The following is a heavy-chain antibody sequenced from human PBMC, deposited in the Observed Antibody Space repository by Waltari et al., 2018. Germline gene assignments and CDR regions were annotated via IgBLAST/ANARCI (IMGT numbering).Heavy chain of an antibody. V-gene: IGHV1-46*01. D-gene: IGHD1-26*01. J-gene: IGHJ4*02. CDR3: ANPPLMGRLSDY. CDR2: INPSGGST. Sequence: QVQLVQSGAEVKKPGASVKVSCKASGYTFTSYYMHWVRQAPGQGLEWMGIINPSGGSTSYAQKFQGRVTMTRDTSTSTVYMELNSLRAEDTAVYYCANPPLMGRLSDYWGQGTLVTVSS. CDR1: GYTFTSYY.